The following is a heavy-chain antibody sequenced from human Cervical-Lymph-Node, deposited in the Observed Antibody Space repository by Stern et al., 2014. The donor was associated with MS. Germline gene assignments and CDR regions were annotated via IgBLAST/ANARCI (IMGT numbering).Heavy chain of an antibody. J-gene: IGHJ4*02. CDR1: GDSISSYTHY. D-gene: IGHD2-8*02. CDR3: AKHACTGAACPFDL. CDR2: VYSSGAT. V-gene: IGHV4-39*01. Sequence: QLQLQESGPGLVKPSETLSLTCAVSGDSISSYTHYWAWIRQPPGKGLEWIGVVYSSGATSTTPSLKTPVTISVNTSKNHFPLGLNSVTAADTAVYYCAKHACTGAACPFDLWGQGTLVTVSS.